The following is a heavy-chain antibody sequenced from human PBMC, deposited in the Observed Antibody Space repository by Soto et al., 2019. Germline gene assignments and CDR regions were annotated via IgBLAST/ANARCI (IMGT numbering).Heavy chain of an antibody. CDR2: IYYSGST. CDR3: ARRRQLVAAPDY. V-gene: IGHV4-39*01. Sequence: QLQLQESGPGLVKPSETLSLTCTVSSGSISSSSYYWDWIRQPPGKGLEWIGSIYYSGSTNYNPSLNSRVTISVYTSKNQLSLKVSSLTAADTAVYYCARRRQLVAAPDYWGQGTLVTVSS. J-gene: IGHJ4*02. D-gene: IGHD2-15*01. CDR1: SGSISSSSYY.